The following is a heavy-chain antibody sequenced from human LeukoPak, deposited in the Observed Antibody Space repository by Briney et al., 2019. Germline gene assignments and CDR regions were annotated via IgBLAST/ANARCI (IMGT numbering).Heavy chain of an antibody. CDR1: GGTFTSYA. V-gene: IGHV1-69*06. J-gene: IGHJ6*03. Sequence: SVKVSCKASGGTFTSYAISWVRQAPGEGLEWMGGIIPKAATPNYSQKFQGRVTISADKSTSTAYMELSRLTSEDTAVYYCARFRRVRGVIIRAHYYMDVWGKGTTVTISS. CDR3: ARFRRVRGVIIRAHYYMDV. CDR2: IIPKAATP. D-gene: IGHD3-10*01.